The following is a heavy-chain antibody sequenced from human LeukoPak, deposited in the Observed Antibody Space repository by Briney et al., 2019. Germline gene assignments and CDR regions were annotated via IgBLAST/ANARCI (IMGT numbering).Heavy chain of an antibody. D-gene: IGHD3-3*01. V-gene: IGHV4-59*08. Sequence: PSETLSLTCTVSGGSISKYYWSWVRQSPGRGPEWIAYIYNTGTTYYNPSLKSRVTISEDTSKNQVFLRLSSMTAADTTVHYCARHARYDLWSGSAKDCSYAMDVWGQGTTVTVSS. J-gene: IGHJ6*02. CDR3: ARHARYDLWSGSAKDCSYAMDV. CDR1: GGSISKYY. CDR2: IYNTGTT.